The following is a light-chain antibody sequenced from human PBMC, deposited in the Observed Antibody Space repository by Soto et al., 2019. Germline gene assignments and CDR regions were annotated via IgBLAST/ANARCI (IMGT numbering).Light chain of an antibody. J-gene: IGKJ3*01. Sequence: EIVLTQSPATLSLSPGERATLSCRASQSVSTYLAWYQQKPGQAPRLLIYDASSRATGIPARFSGSGSGTDFTLTISSLQPEDFATYYCQQANSFPLTFGPGTKVDIK. V-gene: IGKV3-11*01. CDR3: QQANSFPLT. CDR1: QSVSTY. CDR2: DAS.